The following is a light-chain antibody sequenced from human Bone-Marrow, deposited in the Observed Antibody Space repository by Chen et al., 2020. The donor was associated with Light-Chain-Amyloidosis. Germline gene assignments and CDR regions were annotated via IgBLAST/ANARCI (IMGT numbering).Light chain of an antibody. V-gene: IGLV1-47*01. Sequence: QSVLTQPSSASGTPGQRVTVSCPGGNSNIGSNSVYWYQHRPGTAPQLLIYRNNQRPSGVPDRFSGSKSGTSASLAISGLRTEDEADYYCAAWDGSLSGYWVFGGGTKLTVL. J-gene: IGLJ3*02. CDR1: NSNIGSNS. CDR2: RNN. CDR3: AAWDGSLSGYWV.